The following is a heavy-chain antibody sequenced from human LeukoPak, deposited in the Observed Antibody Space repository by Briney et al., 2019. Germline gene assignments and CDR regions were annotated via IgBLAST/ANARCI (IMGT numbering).Heavy chain of an antibody. CDR2: INPSGGST. CDR1: GYTFTGYY. Sequence: GASVKVSCKASGYTFTGYYMHWVRQAPGQGLEWMGIINPSGGSTSYAQKFQGRVTMTRDTAISTSYMELSRLKSDDTAVYYCARDLWYGSGSLGYWGQGTLVTVSS. J-gene: IGHJ4*02. V-gene: IGHV1-46*01. CDR3: ARDLWYGSGSLGY. D-gene: IGHD3-10*01.